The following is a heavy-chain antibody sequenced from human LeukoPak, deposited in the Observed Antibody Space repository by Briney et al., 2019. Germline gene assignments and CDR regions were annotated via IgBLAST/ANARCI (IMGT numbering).Heavy chain of an antibody. CDR1: GYTLTSNY. CDR3: AREGRIVFRVGGLPTLNYFDY. V-gene: IGHV1-46*01. CDR2: ISPSGGST. Sequence: ASVKVSCKAFGYTLTSNYMHWVRQAPGQGPEWMGVISPSGGSTTYAQKFQGRVTITADESTSTAYMELSSLRSEDTAVYYCAREGRIVFRVGGLPTLNYFDYWGQGTLVTVSS. D-gene: IGHD3-16*01. J-gene: IGHJ4*02.